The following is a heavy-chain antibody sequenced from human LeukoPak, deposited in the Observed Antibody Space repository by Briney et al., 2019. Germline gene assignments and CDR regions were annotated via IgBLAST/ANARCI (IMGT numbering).Heavy chain of an antibody. V-gene: IGHV7-4-1*02. J-gene: IGHJ3*02. CDR1: GYTFTSYA. D-gene: IGHD6-6*01. Sequence: ASVKVSCKASGYTFTSYAMNWVRQAPGQGLEWMGWINTNTGNPTYAQGFTGRFVFSLDTSVSTAYLQISSLKAEDTTVYYCARDLNEGSQYSRPGVAFDIWGQGTMVTVSS. CDR2: INTNTGNP. CDR3: ARDLNEGSQYSRPGVAFDI.